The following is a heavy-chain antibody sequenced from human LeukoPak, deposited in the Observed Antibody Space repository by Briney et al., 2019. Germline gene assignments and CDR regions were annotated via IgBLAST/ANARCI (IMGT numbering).Heavy chain of an antibody. Sequence: TGGSLRLSCSASGFTISTYYMNWVRQAPGKGLEWVSVMYSGGGTYYADSVKGRFTISRDNSANSLYLQMNSLRTEDTALYYCAKASSSWSELEYWGQGTLVTVSS. V-gene: IGHV3-53*05. J-gene: IGHJ4*02. D-gene: IGHD6-13*01. CDR2: MYSGGGT. CDR3: AKASSSWSELEY. CDR1: GFTISTYY.